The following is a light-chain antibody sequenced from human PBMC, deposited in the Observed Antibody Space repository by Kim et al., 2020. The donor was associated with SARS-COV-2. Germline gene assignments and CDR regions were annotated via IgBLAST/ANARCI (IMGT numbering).Light chain of an antibody. Sequence: GQCVPIACTGTISDVGGYTYVSWYQQHPGKATKLMIYDVSKRPSGVPDRFSGSKSGNTASLTISGLQAEDEADYYCCSYAGSYTVVFGGGTQLTVL. V-gene: IGLV2-11*01. J-gene: IGLJ2*01. CDR3: CSYAGSYTVV. CDR2: DVS. CDR1: ISDVGGYTY.